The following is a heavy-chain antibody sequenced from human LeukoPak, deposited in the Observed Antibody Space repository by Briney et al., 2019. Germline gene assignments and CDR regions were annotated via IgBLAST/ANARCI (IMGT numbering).Heavy chain of an antibody. CDR2: ISVCNGNT. Sequence: GASVKVSCEASGYTFTSYGVSWVRQAPGQGLEWMGWISVCNGNTRYAQKLQGRVTMTTDTSTSTAFVELTSLTSDDTAVYYCARDTANRFDPWGQGTLVTVSS. CDR3: ARDTANRFDP. CDR1: GYTFTSYG. J-gene: IGHJ5*02. V-gene: IGHV1-18*01.